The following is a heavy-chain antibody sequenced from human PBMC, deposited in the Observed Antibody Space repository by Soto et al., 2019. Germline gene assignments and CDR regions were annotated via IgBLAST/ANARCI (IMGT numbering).Heavy chain of an antibody. CDR3: AKGRFDVVTISPFDH. CDR1: GFTFGSFG. D-gene: IGHD3-3*02. Sequence: GGSLRLSCAASGFTFGSFGMHWVRQAPGKGLEWVAVISYDGTEEKYADSVKGRATVSRDNSKNTVYLQMNRLRGDDSAIYYCAKGRFDVVTISPFDHWGQGTLVTVS. CDR2: ISYDGTEE. V-gene: IGHV3-30*18. J-gene: IGHJ4*01.